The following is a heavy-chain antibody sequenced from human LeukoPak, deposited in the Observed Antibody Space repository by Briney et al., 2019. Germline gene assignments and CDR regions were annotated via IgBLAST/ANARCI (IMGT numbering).Heavy chain of an antibody. J-gene: IGHJ6*03. Sequence: ASVKVSCKASGYTFTGYYMHWVRQATGQGLEWMGWMNPNSGNTGYAQKFQGRVTMTRNTSISTAYMELSSLRSEDTAVYYCAREKTNGQWPYYYYYYMDVWGKGTTVTVSS. CDR3: AREKTNGQWPYYYYYYMDV. D-gene: IGHD6-19*01. CDR2: MNPNSGNT. V-gene: IGHV1-8*02. CDR1: GYTFTGYY.